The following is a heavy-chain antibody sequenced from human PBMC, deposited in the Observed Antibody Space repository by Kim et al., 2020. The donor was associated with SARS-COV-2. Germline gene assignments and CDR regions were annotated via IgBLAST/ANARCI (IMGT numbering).Heavy chain of an antibody. CDR1: GGTFSSYA. Sequence: SVKVSCKASGGTFSSYAISWVRQAPGQGLEWMGRIIPILGIANYAQKFQGRVTITADKSTSTAYMELSSLRSEDTAVYYCTYYYDSSGYYYDSVGFDPWGQGTLVTVSS. V-gene: IGHV1-69*04. CDR2: IIPILGIA. D-gene: IGHD3-22*01. CDR3: TYYYDSSGYYYDSVGFDP. J-gene: IGHJ5*02.